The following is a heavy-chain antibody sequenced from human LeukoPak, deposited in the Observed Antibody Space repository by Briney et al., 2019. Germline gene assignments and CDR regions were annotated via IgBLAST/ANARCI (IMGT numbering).Heavy chain of an antibody. J-gene: IGHJ3*02. V-gene: IGHV1-2*02. D-gene: IGHD5-24*01. CDR1: GYSFSGHY. Sequence: ASVKVSCKASGYSFSGHYMHWVRQAPGQGPEWMGWISPNSGGTNYAQKFQGRVTMTGDTSISTAYMELSSLRSDDTAVYYCASLMATNNYDAFDIWGQGTMVTVSS. CDR3: ASLMATNNYDAFDI. CDR2: ISPNSGGT.